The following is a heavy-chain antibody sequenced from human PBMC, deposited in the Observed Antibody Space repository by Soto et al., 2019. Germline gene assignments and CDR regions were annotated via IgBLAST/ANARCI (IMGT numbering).Heavy chain of an antibody. V-gene: IGHV3-23*01. D-gene: IGHD3-3*02. CDR2: IGGEAVST. CDR1: GFIFSNYA. Sequence: EVQLLESGGGLVQPGGSLRLSCAASGFIFSNYAMSWVRQGPGKGLEWVSVIGGEAVSTNCADSVKGRCTVSRDNSKNKVYLQPDRLRDADTAVYYCAKDSLSHNGIYDPFDICVHGTMVTVSS. J-gene: IGHJ3*02. CDR3: AKDSLSHNGIYDPFDI.